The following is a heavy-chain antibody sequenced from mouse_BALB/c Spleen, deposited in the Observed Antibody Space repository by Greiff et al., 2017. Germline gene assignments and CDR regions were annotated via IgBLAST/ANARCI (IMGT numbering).Heavy chain of an antibody. CDR2: INPSSGYT. D-gene: IGHD2-4*01. CDR3: AKYDYDFDY. Sequence: QVQLKESGAELARPGASVKMSCKASGYTFTSYTMHWVKQRPGQGLEWIGYINPSSGYTNYNQKFKDKATLTADKSSSTAYMQLSSLTSEDSAVYYCAKYDYDFDYWGQGTTLTVSS. J-gene: IGHJ2*01. V-gene: IGHV1-4*01. CDR1: GYTFTSYT.